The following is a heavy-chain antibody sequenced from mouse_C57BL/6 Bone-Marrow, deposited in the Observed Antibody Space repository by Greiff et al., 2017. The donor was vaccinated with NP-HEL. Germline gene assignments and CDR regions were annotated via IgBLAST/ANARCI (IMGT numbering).Heavy chain of an antibody. Sequence: EVQLVESGGGLVQPKGSLKLSCAASGFSFNTYAMNWVRQAPGKGLEWVARIRSKSNNYATYYADSVKDRFTISRDDSESMLYLQMNNLKTEDTAMYYCVRHGTVVATGRDAMDYWGQGTSVTVSS. V-gene: IGHV10-1*01. CDR2: IRSKSNNYAT. CDR3: VRHGTVVATGRDAMDY. J-gene: IGHJ4*01. D-gene: IGHD1-1*01. CDR1: GFSFNTYA.